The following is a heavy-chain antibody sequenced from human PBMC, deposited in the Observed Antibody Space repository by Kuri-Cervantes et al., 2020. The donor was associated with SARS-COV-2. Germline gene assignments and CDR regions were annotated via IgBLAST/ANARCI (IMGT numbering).Heavy chain of an antibody. D-gene: IGHD7-27*01. CDR3: ARVGNWGSVDY. V-gene: IGHV4-38-2*01. J-gene: IGHJ4*02. CDR1: GDSFSSGSY. CDR2: IYCSGST. Sequence: SETLSLTCVVSGDSFSSGSYWGWIRQPPGKGLEWIGSIYCSGSTYYNPSLKSRITISVDTSKNQFSLRLTSVTAADTAVYFCARVGNWGSVDYWGQGTLVTVSS.